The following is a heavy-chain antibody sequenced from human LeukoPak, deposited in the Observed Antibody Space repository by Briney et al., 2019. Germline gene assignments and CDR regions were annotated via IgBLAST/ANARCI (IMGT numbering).Heavy chain of an antibody. CDR3: AGLVGRYSSGLYYYYFDY. Sequence: SETLSLTCTVSGGSISSYYWSWVRQPPGKGLEWIGEMYLSGTTHSNPSVKSRVTISIDKSKNQFFLNLSSVTAADTAVYYCAGLVGRYSSGLYYYYFDYWGQGTLVTVSS. J-gene: IGHJ4*02. V-gene: IGHV4-4*02. CDR2: MYLSGTT. CDR1: GGSISSYY. D-gene: IGHD3-22*01.